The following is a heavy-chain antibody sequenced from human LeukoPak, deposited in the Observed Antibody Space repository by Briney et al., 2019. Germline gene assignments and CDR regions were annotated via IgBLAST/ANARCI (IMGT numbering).Heavy chain of an antibody. Sequence: SETLSLTCTVSGGSISSGDYYWSWIRQPPGKGLEWIGYIYYSGSTYYNPSLKSRVTISVDTSKNQFSLTLSSVTAADTAVYYCARDRRFYYDSSGYYFRGCWFDPWGQGTLVTVSS. V-gene: IGHV4-30-4*08. CDR2: IYYSGST. D-gene: IGHD3-22*01. CDR3: ARDRRFYYDSSGYYFRGCWFDP. CDR1: GGSISSGDYY. J-gene: IGHJ5*02.